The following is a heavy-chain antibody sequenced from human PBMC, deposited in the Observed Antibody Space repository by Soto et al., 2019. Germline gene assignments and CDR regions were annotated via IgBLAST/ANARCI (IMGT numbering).Heavy chain of an antibody. J-gene: IGHJ5*02. CDR1: GGSVSSGSYY. CDR3: ARLITIGNWFVP. CDR2: IYYSGST. V-gene: IGHV4-61*01. Sequence: QVQLQESGPGLVKPSETLSLTCTVSGGSVSSGSYYWSWLRQPPGQGLEWIGYIYYSGSTNYNPSLKSRVTISVDTSKNQFSLKLSSVTAADTAVYYCARLITIGNWFVPWGQGTLVTVSS. D-gene: IGHD3-10*01.